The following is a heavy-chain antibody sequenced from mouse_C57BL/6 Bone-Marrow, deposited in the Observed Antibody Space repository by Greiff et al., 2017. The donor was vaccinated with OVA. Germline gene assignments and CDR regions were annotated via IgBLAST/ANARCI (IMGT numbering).Heavy chain of an antibody. CDR3: ARRTATGGFAY. Sequence: QVQLQQPGTELVKPGASVKLSCKASGYTFTSYWMHWVKQRPGQGLEWIGNINPSNGGTNYNEKFKSKATLTVEKSSSKAYMQLSSLTSEASAVFCCARRTATGGFAYWGQGTLVTVAA. CDR2: INPSNGGT. J-gene: IGHJ3*01. CDR1: GYTFTSYW. D-gene: IGHD3-3*01. V-gene: IGHV1-53*01.